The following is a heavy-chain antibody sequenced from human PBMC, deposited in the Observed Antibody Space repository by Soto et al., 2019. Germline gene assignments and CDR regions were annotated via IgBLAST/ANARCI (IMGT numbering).Heavy chain of an antibody. CDR2: MNPNSGNT. CDR1: GYTFTSYD. V-gene: IGHV1-8*01. J-gene: IGHJ6*03. Sequence: QVQLVQSGAEVKKPGASVKVSCKASGYTFTSYDINWVRQATGQGLEWMGWMNPNSGNTGYAQKFQGRVTMTRNTSISTAYMELSSLRSEDTAVYYWARGFRTVTKRKFYYMDVWGKGTTVTFSS. CDR3: ARGFRTVTKRKFYYMDV. D-gene: IGHD4-17*01.